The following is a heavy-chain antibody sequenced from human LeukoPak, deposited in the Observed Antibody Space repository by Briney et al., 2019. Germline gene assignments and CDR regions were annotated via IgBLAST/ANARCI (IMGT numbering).Heavy chain of an antibody. D-gene: IGHD3-3*01. J-gene: IGHJ6*02. CDR2: ISNDGERT. Sequence: GGSLRLSCAASGFSFSTYAMSWVRQAPGKGLEWVSPISNDGERTYYADSVKGRVTISSNDSKNTVYLKMNSLKADDSAAYTCVKDRGAIFGDVWGQGTTVSVSS. CDR1: GFSFSTYA. V-gene: IGHV3-23*01. CDR3: VKDRGAIFGDV.